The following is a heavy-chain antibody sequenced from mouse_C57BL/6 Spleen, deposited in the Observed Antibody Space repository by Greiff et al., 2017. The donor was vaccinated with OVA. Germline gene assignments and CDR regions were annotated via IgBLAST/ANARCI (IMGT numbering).Heavy chain of an antibody. CDR2: ISSGSSTI. CDR1: GFTFSDYG. D-gene: IGHD4-1*01. CDR3: ATSGLNWGYAMDY. Sequence: EVHLVESGGGLVKPGGSLKLSCAASGFTFSDYGMHWVRQAPEKGLEWVAYISSGSSTIYYADTVKGRFTISRDNAKNTLFLQMTSLRSEDTAMYYCATSGLNWGYAMDYWGQGTSVTVSS. V-gene: IGHV5-17*01. J-gene: IGHJ4*01.